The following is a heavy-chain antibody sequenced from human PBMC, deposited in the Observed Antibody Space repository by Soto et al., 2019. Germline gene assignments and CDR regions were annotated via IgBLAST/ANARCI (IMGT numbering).Heavy chain of an antibody. CDR1: GFRFDIHA. D-gene: IGHD3-22*01. Sequence: GGSLILSCAAPGFRFDIHALHWIRQAPGEGLEWVAVMSPNGKNQYYADSVKGRFTISRDTSKSSLSLQMTSLRPEDTAVYYCATGAAFYYDTSRYWGQGTLVTVSS. J-gene: IGHJ4*02. V-gene: IGHV3-30*04. CDR2: MSPNGKNQ. CDR3: ATGAAFYYDTSRY.